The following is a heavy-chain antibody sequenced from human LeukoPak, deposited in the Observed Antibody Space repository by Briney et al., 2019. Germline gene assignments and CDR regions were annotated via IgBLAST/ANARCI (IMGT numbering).Heavy chain of an antibody. V-gene: IGHV4-4*09. D-gene: IGHD3-10*01. J-gene: IGHJ5*02. CDR2: IYTSGST. CDR3: ASLPPRVRGLCFDP. Sequence: PSETLSLTCTVSGGSISSYYWSWIRQPPGKGLEWIGYIYTSGSTNYNPSLKSRVTISVDTSKNQFSLKLSSVTAADTAVYYCASLPPRVRGLCFDPWGQGTLVTVSS. CDR1: GGSISSYY.